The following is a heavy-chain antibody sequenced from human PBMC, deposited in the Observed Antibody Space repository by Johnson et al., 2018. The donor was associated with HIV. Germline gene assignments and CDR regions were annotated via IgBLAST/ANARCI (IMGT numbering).Heavy chain of an antibody. CDR2: IWYDGSNK. V-gene: IGHV3-33*06. D-gene: IGHD6-13*01. J-gene: IGHJ3*02. Sequence: QVQLVESGGGVVQRGGSLRLSCVASGFTFSSYGMHWVRQAPGKGLEWVAVIWYDGSNKYYADSVKGRFTISRDNSKNTLYLQMNSLRAEDTAVYYCAKGLGRAAAGTRNAFDIWGQGTMVTVSS. CDR1: GFTFSSYG. CDR3: AKGLGRAAAGTRNAFDI.